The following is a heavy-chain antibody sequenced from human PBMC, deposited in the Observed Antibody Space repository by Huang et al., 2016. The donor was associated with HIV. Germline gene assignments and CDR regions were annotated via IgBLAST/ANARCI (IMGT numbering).Heavy chain of an antibody. CDR1: GGSFSGYY. J-gene: IGHJ4*02. Sequence: QVQLQQWGAGLLKPSETLSLTCAVYGGSFSGYYWSWIRPPPGEGLEWIGEINHSGSTNYTPSLKRRVTISVDTSKSQFSLKVSSVTAADTAVYYCARRFGAFDYWGQGTLVTVSS. V-gene: IGHV4-34*01. CDR3: ARRFGAFDY. D-gene: IGHD3-3*01. CDR2: INHSGST.